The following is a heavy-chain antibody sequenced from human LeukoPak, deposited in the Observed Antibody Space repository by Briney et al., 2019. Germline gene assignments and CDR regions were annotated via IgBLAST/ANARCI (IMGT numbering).Heavy chain of an antibody. V-gene: IGHV1-8*03. D-gene: IGHD4-17*01. CDR2: MNPYSGDR. J-gene: IGHJ4*02. Sequence: APVKVSCKTSGYTFTSYHINWVRQATGQGLEWMGWMNPYSGDRGYAQNFQGRVSITSDASIGTAYMELSSLRSDDTAIYFCARTTSLTASGYDYWGQGTLVTVSS. CDR1: GYTFTSYH. CDR3: ARTTSLTASGYDY.